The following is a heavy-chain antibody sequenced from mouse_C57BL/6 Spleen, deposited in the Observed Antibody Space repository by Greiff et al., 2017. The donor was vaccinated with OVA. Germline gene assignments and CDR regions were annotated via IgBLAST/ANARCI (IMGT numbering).Heavy chain of an antibody. J-gene: IGHJ4*01. CDR3: ARSGDYDDYAMDY. Sequence: VQLQQPGAELVMPGASVKLSCKASGYTFTSYWMHWVKQRPGQGLEWIGEIDPSDSYTNYNQKFKGKSTLTVDKSSSTAYMQLSSLTSEDSAVYYCARSGDYDDYAMDYWGQGTSVTVSS. CDR1: GYTFTSYW. CDR2: IDPSDSYT. V-gene: IGHV1-69*01. D-gene: IGHD2-4*01.